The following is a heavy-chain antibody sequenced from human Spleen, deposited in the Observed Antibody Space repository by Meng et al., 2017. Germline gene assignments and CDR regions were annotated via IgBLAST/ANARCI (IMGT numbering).Heavy chain of an antibody. CDR2: INWNGGRA. CDR3: ARSLYYFDY. V-gene: IGHV3-20*04. Sequence: GGSLRLSCAASGFVFDDFGMTWVRQAPGKGLEWVSGINWNGGRAGYADSVMGRFTISRDNAKKSLYLQMNSLRAGDTALYYCARSLYYFDYWGRGTLVTVSS. J-gene: IGHJ4*02. CDR1: GFVFDDFG.